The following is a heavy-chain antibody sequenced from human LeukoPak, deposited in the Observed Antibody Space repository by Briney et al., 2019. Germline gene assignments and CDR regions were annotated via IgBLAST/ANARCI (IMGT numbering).Heavy chain of an antibody. Sequence: GGSLRLSCAASEFTFSSYAMHWVHQAPGKGLEWVAAISFDGNNEYYADSVKGRFTISRDNSKNTLYLQMNSLRAEDTAVYYCANIIRKYTSGYYYFDYWGQGTLVTVSS. D-gene: IGHD6-25*01. CDR2: ISFDGNNE. V-gene: IGHV3-30-3*01. J-gene: IGHJ4*02. CDR1: EFTFSSYA. CDR3: ANIIRKYTSGYYYFDY.